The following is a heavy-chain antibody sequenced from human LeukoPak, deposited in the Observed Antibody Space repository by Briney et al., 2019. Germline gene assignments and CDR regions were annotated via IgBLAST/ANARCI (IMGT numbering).Heavy chain of an antibody. CDR2: ISGSGGST. J-gene: IGHJ4*02. V-gene: IGHV3-23*01. Sequence: GGSLRLSCAASGITFSDTWMSWVRRAPGKGLEWVSAISGSGGSTYYADSVKGRFTISRDNSKNTLYLQMNSLRAEDTAVYYCANDIYSGGSCYHLDWGQGTLVTVSS. D-gene: IGHD2-15*01. CDR1: GITFSDTW. CDR3: ANDIYSGGSCYHLD.